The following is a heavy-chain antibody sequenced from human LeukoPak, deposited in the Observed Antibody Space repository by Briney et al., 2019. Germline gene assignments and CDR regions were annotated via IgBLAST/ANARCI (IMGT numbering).Heavy chain of an antibody. CDR3: ARVTPVYCRGGSCYGKEFDY. CDR2: ISSSSRYI. CDR1: GFTLSRYS. V-gene: IGHV3-21*01. D-gene: IGHD2-15*01. J-gene: IGHJ4*02. Sequence: GGPLSLSCAPSGFTLSRYSMNGVPRAPGKGVEWVSSISSSSRYIYYAHSVKGRFTIHREHAKNSLSLKMNILRAVDTAVYYCARVTPVYCRGGSCYGKEFDYWGQGTLVTVSS.